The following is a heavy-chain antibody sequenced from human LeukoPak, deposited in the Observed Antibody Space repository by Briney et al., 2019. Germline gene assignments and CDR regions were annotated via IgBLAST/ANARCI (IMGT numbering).Heavy chain of an antibody. CDR1: GFTFSSYS. CDR2: ISGSGSYI. CDR3: ARSELGYNYYYMDV. Sequence: PGGSLRLSCAASGFTFSSYSMNWVRQAPGKGLEWVSSISGSGSYIHYADSVKGRFTISRDNAKKSLYLQMNSLRVEDTAVYYCARSELGYNYYYMDVWGKGTTVAISS. V-gene: IGHV3-21*01. J-gene: IGHJ6*03. D-gene: IGHD3-10*01.